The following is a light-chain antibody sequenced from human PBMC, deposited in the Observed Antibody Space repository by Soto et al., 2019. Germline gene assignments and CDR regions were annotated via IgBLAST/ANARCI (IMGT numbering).Light chain of an antibody. CDR1: QSISNN. V-gene: IGKV3-15*01. CDR2: GAS. Sequence: EIVMTQSPATLSVSPGERATLSCRASQSISNNLAWYQQKPGQAPRLLIYGASTRATGIPASFSGSGSGTEFTLSISSLQSEDFAVYYCQQYNNWPKTFGRGTKVEIK. J-gene: IGKJ1*01. CDR3: QQYNNWPKT.